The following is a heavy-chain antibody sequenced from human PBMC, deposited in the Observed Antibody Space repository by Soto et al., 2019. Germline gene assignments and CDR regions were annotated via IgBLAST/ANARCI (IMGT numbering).Heavy chain of an antibody. CDR3: PTPERFFDWSGPF. Sequence: PGGSLSLSCAASGFNFSNAWMSWVRPAPGKGLEWVGRIKSKTDGGTTDYAAPVKGRFTISRDDSKNTLYLQMNSLKTEDTAVYYCPTPERFFDWSGPFWGQGTLVPVTS. D-gene: IGHD3-9*01. V-gene: IGHV3-15*01. CDR2: IKSKTDGGTT. CDR1: GFNFSNAW. J-gene: IGHJ4*02.